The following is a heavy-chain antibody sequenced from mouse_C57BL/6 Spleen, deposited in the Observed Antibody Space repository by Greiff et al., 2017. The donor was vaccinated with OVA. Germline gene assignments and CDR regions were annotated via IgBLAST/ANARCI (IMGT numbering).Heavy chain of an antibody. CDR2: IDPSDSYT. CDR1: GYTFTSYW. J-gene: IGHJ2*01. CDR3: ARLGGNYVHFDY. Sequence: VQLQQPGAELVMPGASVKLSCKASGYTFTSYWMHWVKQRPGQGLEWIGEIDPSDSYTNYNQKFKGKSTLTVDKSSSTAYMQLSSLTSEGSAVYYCARLGGNYVHFDYWGQGTTLTVSS. D-gene: IGHD2-1*01. V-gene: IGHV1-69*01.